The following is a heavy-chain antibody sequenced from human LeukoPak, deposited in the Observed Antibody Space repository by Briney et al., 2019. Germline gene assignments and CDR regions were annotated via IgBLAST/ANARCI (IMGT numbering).Heavy chain of an antibody. CDR1: GYTFTGFY. J-gene: IGHJ6*03. Sequence: GASVKVSCKASGYTFTGFYMYWVRQATGQGLEWMGWMNPNSGNTGHAQKFQGRVTMTRNTSISTAYMELSSLRSEDTAVYYCAIRYGSGEKYYYYYYMDVWGKGTTVTVSS. V-gene: IGHV1-8*02. CDR3: AIRYGSGEKYYYYYYMDV. CDR2: MNPNSGNT. D-gene: IGHD3-10*01.